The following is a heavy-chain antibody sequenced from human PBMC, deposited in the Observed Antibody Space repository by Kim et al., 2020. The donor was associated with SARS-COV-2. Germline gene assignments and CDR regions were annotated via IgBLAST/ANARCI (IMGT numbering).Heavy chain of an antibody. D-gene: IGHD2-2*01. CDR1: GGSISSGDYY. J-gene: IGHJ6*02. V-gene: IGHV4-30-4*01. CDR2: IYYSGST. Sequence: SETLSLTCTVSGGSISSGDYYWSWIRQPPGKGLEWIGYIYYSGSTHYNPSLKSRVTISVDTSKNQFSLKLSSVTAADTAVYYCARVVVVPAADYYYYGMDVWGQGTTVTVSS. CDR3: ARVVVVPAADYYYYGMDV.